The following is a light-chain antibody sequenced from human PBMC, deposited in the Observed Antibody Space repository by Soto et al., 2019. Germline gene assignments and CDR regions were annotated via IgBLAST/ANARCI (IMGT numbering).Light chain of an antibody. CDR2: LDSDGSH. CDR1: SGHSSYA. J-gene: IGLJ2*01. Sequence: QSVLTQSPSASASLGASVKLTCTLSSGHSSYAIAWHQQQPEKGPRYLMKLDSDGSHTKGDAIPDRFSGSSSGDERYLTISSFKAEDEADYYCQTWGSGINVVFGGGTKLTDL. CDR3: QTWGSGINVV. V-gene: IGLV4-69*01.